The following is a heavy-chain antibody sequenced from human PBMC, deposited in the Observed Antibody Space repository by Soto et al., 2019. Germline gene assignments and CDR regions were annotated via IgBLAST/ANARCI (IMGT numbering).Heavy chain of an antibody. D-gene: IGHD3-22*01. J-gene: IGHJ4*02. CDR3: ARVTRRYYDSSGYYHY. V-gene: IGHV4-34*01. CDR1: GGSFSGYY. CDR2: INHSGST. Sequence: PSETLSLTCAVYGGSFSGYYWRWIRQPPGKGLEWIGEINHSGSTNYNPSLKSRVTISADTSTNHFSLKLSSVPAAHTAVYYCARVTRRYYDSSGYYHYWGQGTLVTVSS.